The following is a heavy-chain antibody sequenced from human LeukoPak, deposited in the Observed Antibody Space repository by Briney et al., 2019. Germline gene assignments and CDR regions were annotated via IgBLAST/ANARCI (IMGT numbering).Heavy chain of an antibody. CDR1: GGSFSGYY. Sequence: PSETLSLTCAVYGGSFSGYYWSWIRQPPGKGLEWIGEINHSGSTNYNPSLKSRVTISVDTSKNQFSLKLSSVTAADTAVYYCARDFRESCGYSYPCSSYYYYMDVWGKGTTVTISS. J-gene: IGHJ6*03. CDR2: INHSGST. V-gene: IGHV4-34*01. CDR3: ARDFRESCGYSYPCSSYYYYMDV. D-gene: IGHD5-18*01.